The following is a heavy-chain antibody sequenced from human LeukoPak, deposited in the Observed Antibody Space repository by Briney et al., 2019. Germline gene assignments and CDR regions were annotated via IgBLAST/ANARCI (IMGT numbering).Heavy chain of an antibody. V-gene: IGHV4-38-2*02. J-gene: IGHJ4*02. CDR1: GYSISSGYY. D-gene: IGHD6-19*01. Sequence: SETLSLTCTVSGYSISSGYYWGWIRQPPGKGLEWIGNIYHSGSTYYNPSLKSRVTISEDTSKNQFSLKLSSVTAADTAVYYCARGAAVAGGDFDYWGQGTLVTVS. CDR3: ARGAAVAGGDFDY. CDR2: IYHSGST.